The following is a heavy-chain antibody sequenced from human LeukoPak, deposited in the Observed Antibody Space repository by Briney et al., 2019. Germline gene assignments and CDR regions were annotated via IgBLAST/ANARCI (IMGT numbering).Heavy chain of an antibody. J-gene: IGHJ5*02. CDR3: AKSGGSSGWLS. CDR2: ISGSGGGT. Sequence: GGSLRLSCAGSGFTFRNFAMTWVRQAPGQGLEWLSAISGSGGGTHYADSVKGRFTISRDDSKNTLYLQMRSLRAEDTAVYYCAKSGGSSGWLSWGQGTLVTVSS. CDR1: GFTFRNFA. V-gene: IGHV3-23*01. D-gene: IGHD6-19*01.